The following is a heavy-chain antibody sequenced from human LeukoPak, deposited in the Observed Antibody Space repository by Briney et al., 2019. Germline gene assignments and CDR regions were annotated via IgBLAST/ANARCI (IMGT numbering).Heavy chain of an antibody. CDR1: GGSISSNNYY. V-gene: IGHV4-39*07. Sequence: KPSETLSLTCTVSGGSISSNNYYWGWIRQPPGKGLEWIGSIYYSGSTYYNPSLKSRVTILVDTSKKQFSLKLTSVTAADTAVYYCARVWGWELRLDAPQNWYFDLWGHGTLVTVSS. CDR2: IYYSGST. CDR3: ARVWGWELRLDAPQNWYFDL. D-gene: IGHD1-26*01. J-gene: IGHJ2*01.